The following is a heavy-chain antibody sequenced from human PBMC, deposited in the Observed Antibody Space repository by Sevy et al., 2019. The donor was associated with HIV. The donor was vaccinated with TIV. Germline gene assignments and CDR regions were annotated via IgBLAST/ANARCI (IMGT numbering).Heavy chain of an antibody. Sequence: SETLSLTCTVSGGSISSYYWSWIRQPPGKGLEWIGYIYYSGSTNYNPSLKSRVTISVDTSKNQFSLKLSSVTAADTAVYYCAREWRGGSRWFDPWGQGTLVTVSS. D-gene: IGHD3-16*01. J-gene: IGHJ5*02. V-gene: IGHV4-59*01. CDR1: GGSISSYY. CDR3: AREWRGGSRWFDP. CDR2: IYYSGST.